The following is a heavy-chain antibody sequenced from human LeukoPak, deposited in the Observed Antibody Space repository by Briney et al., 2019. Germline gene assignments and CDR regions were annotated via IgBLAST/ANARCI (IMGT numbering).Heavy chain of an antibody. Sequence: GGSLRLSCAGSGFSFSSAGMNWVRQAPGKGLEWVGLIKSNTNGGTTAYAAPVKGRFTISRDDSKNTLYLQMDSLKTEDTGVYYCTTEYWGSNYWGQGTLVTVSS. D-gene: IGHD7-27*01. V-gene: IGHV3-15*07. J-gene: IGHJ4*02. CDR1: GFSFSSAG. CDR2: IKSNTNGGTT. CDR3: TTEYWGSNY.